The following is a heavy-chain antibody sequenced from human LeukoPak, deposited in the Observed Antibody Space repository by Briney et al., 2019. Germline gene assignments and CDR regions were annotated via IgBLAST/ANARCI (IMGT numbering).Heavy chain of an antibody. CDR3: ARTGENYYDSSGYFNWFDP. J-gene: IGHJ5*02. CDR1: GFTFSSYS. CDR2: ISSSSSTI. V-gene: IGHV3-48*01. Sequence: GGSLRLSCAASGFTFSSYSMNWVRQAPGKGLEWVSYISSSSSTIYYADSVKGRFTISKDNAKNSLYLQMNSLRAEDTAVYYCARTGENYYDSSGYFNWFDPWGQGTLVTVSS. D-gene: IGHD3-22*01.